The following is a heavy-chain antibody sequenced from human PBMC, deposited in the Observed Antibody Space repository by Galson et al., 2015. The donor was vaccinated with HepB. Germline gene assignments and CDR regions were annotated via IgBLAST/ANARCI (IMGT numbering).Heavy chain of an antibody. J-gene: IGHJ4*02. D-gene: IGHD3-16*01. Sequence: SVKVSCKASGYTFTGYNVHWVRQAPGQRLEWMGWINANNGNTKYSQKFQGRVTFTRNTSATTAYMELSRLRSEDTAVFYCARKRVPPGGTYFDYWGQGTLVTVSS. CDR2: INANNGNT. V-gene: IGHV1-3*01. CDR3: ARKRVPPGGTYFDY. CDR1: GYTFTGYN.